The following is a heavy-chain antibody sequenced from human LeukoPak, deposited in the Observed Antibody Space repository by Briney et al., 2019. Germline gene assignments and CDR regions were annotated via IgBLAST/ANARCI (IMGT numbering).Heavy chain of an antibody. CDR1: GYTFTSYG. CDR3: AREGSGSYLALYGMDV. CDR2: IIPILGIA. V-gene: IGHV1-69*04. J-gene: IGHJ6*02. Sequence: ASVKVSCKASGYTFTSYGISWVRQAPGQGLEWMGRIIPILGIANYAQKFQGRVTITADKSASTAYMELSSLRSEDTAVYYCAREGSGSYLALYGMDVWGQGTTVTVSS. D-gene: IGHD3-10*01.